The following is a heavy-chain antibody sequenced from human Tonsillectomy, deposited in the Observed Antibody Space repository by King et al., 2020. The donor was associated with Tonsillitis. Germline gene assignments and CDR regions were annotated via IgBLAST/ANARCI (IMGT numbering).Heavy chain of an antibody. CDR3: ARGGSPGGWYLDY. J-gene: IGHJ4*02. CDR2: ISSSRSYP. CDR1: GFTFSSYS. Sequence: VQLVESGGGLVKPGGSLRLSCAASGFTFSSYSMNWVRQAPGKGLEWVSSISSSRSYPFYADSVKGRFTISRDNAKNSLYLQMNSLRAEDTAVYYCARGGSPGGWYLDYWGQGTLVTVSS. D-gene: IGHD6-19*01. V-gene: IGHV3-21*01.